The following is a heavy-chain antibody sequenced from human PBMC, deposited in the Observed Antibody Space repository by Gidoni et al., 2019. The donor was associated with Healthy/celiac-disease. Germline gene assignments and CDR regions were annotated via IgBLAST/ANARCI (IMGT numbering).Heavy chain of an antibody. Sequence: QVQLVASGGGAVLPGRSLRLSCAASVFTFSSYGMHWVRQAQGTGLEWVAVIWYDGSNKDYADSVKGRFTISKDNSKNTLYLQMNSLRAEDTAVYYCARAFYYYDSSGYSPFDYWGQGTLVTVSS. CDR3: ARAFYYYDSSGYSPFDY. V-gene: IGHV3-33*01. CDR2: IWYDGSNK. D-gene: IGHD3-22*01. CDR1: VFTFSSYG. J-gene: IGHJ4*02.